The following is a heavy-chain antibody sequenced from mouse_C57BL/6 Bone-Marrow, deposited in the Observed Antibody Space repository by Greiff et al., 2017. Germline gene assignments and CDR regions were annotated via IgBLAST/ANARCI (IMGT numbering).Heavy chain of an antibody. Sequence: QVQLQQPGAELVMPGASVKLSCKASGYTFTSYWMHWVKQRPGQGLEWIGEIDPSDSYTNYNQKFQGKSTLTVDKSSSTAYMQLSSLTSEDSAVYYCARRGFMTTVVATGENAMDYWGQGTSVTVSS. CDR3: ARRGFMTTVVATGENAMDY. CDR2: IDPSDSYT. J-gene: IGHJ4*01. D-gene: IGHD1-1*01. CDR1: GYTFTSYW. V-gene: IGHV1-69*01.